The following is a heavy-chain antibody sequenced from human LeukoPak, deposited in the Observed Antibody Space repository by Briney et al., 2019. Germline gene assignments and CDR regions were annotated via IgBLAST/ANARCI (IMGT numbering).Heavy chain of an antibody. Sequence: ALVKVSCKASGYTFTGYYMHWVRQAPGQGLEWMGWINPNSGGTNYAQKFQGRVTMTRDTSISTAYMELSRLRSDDTAVYYCATNPSDLYYYYYMDVWGKGTTVTISS. V-gene: IGHV1-2*02. CDR3: ATNPSDLYYYYYMDV. CDR1: GYTFTGYY. CDR2: INPNSGGT. J-gene: IGHJ6*03.